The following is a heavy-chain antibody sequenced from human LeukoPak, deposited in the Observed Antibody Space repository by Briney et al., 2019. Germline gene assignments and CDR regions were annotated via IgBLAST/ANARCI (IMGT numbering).Heavy chain of an antibody. V-gene: IGHV3-48*03. D-gene: IGHD6-13*01. CDR3: ARGPYSSNWYVDY. Sequence: GGSLRLSCAASGFTLSSYEMNWVRLAPGKGLEWISYISRTGNSIYYADSVKGRFTISRDSAKNSLYLQMSSLRAEDTAVYYCARGPYSSNWYVDYWGQGTLATVAS. J-gene: IGHJ4*02. CDR2: ISRTGNSI. CDR1: GFTLSSYE.